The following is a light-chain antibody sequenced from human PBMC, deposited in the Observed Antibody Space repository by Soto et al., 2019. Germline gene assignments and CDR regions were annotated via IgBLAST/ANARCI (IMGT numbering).Light chain of an antibody. J-gene: IGKJ5*01. CDR1: QSINSW. V-gene: IGKV1-5*03. Sequence: GDRVPITCRASQSINSWLAWYQQKPGKAPKLLIYKASSLHSGVPSRFSGSGSGTEFTLTISSLQPDDFATYYCQQLNSYPITFGQGARLEIK. CDR2: KAS. CDR3: QQLNSYPIT.